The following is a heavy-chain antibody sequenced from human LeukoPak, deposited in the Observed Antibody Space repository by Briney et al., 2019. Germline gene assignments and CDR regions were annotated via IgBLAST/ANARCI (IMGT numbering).Heavy chain of an antibody. J-gene: IGHJ2*01. Sequence: PSETLSLTCTVSGGSISSYYWSWIRQPPGKGLEWIGYIYYSGSTNYNPSHKSRVTISVDTSKNQFSLKLSSVTAADTAVYYCAREPHSGSYQSYWYFDLWGRGTLVTVSS. CDR2: IYYSGST. CDR1: GGSISSYY. V-gene: IGHV4-59*01. D-gene: IGHD1-26*01. CDR3: AREPHSGSYQSYWYFDL.